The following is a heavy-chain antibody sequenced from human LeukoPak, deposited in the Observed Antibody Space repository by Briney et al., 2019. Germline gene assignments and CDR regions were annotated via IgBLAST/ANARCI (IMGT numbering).Heavy chain of an antibody. CDR3: ATTYYYDSSGGDCDAFDI. J-gene: IGHJ3*02. Sequence: ASVKVSCKASGYTFTSYAMHWVRQAPGQRLEWMGWINAGNGNTKYSQKFQGRVTITRDTSASTAYMELSSLRSEDTAVNYCATTYYYDSSGGDCDAFDIWGQGTMVTVS. CDR2: INAGNGNT. D-gene: IGHD3-22*01. CDR1: GYTFTSYA. V-gene: IGHV1-3*01.